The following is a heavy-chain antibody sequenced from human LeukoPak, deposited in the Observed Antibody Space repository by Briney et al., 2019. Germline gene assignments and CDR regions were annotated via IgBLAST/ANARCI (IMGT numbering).Heavy chain of an antibody. CDR1: GFTFSSYA. CDR2: ISGSGGST. Sequence: PGGSLRLSCAASGFTFSSYAMSWVRQAPGKGLEWVSAISGSGGSTYSADSVKGRFTISRDNSKNTLYLQMNSLRAGDTAVYYCAKATGDLSGSLDYGGQGTLVTVSS. V-gene: IGHV3-23*01. J-gene: IGHJ4*02. D-gene: IGHD7-27*01. CDR3: AKATGDLSGSLDY.